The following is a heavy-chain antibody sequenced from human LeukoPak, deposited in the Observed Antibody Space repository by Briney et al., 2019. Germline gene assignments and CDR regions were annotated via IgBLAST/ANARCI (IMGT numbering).Heavy chain of an antibody. V-gene: IGHV3-30*01. CDR3: ARVGLTYSGSYDWFDP. Sequence: GGSLRLSCAASGFTFSSYAMHWVRQAPGKGLEWVAVISYDGSNKYYADSVKGRFTISRGNSKNTLYLQMNSLRAEDTAVYYCARVGLTYSGSYDWFDPWGQGTLVTVSS. CDR1: GFTFSSYA. CDR2: ISYDGSNK. J-gene: IGHJ5*02. D-gene: IGHD1-26*01.